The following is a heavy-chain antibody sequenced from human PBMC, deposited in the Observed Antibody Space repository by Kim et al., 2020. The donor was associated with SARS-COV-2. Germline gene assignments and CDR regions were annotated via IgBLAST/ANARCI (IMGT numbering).Heavy chain of an antibody. Sequence: ASVKVSCKASGYTFTGYYMHWVRQAPGQGLEWMGWINPNSGGTNYAQKFQGRVTMTRDTSISTAYMELSRLRSDDTAVYYCARVTYGDYDQPYTYYYYGMDVEGQGTTVTVAS. CDR3: ARVTYGDYDQPYTYYYYGMDV. CDR2: INPNSGGT. CDR1: GYTFTGYY. J-gene: IGHJ6*02. D-gene: IGHD4-17*01. V-gene: IGHV1-2*02.